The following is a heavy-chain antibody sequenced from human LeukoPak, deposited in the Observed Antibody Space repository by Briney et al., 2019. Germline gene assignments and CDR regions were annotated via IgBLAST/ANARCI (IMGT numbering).Heavy chain of an antibody. CDR1: GYTFTGYY. D-gene: IGHD5-12*01. CDR3: ARLGYDYGY. Sequence: GASVKVSCKASGYTFTGYYMHWVRQAPGQGLEWMGWINPNSGGKNYAQKFQGRVTMTRDTSISTAYMKLSRLRSDDTAVYYCARLGYDYGYWGQGTLVTVSS. J-gene: IGHJ4*02. CDR2: INPNSGGK. V-gene: IGHV1-2*02.